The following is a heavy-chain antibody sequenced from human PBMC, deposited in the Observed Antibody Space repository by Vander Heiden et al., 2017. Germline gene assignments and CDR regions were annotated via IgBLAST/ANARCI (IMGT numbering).Heavy chain of an antibody. CDR1: GYTFTNYY. D-gene: IGHD2-21*02. CDR2: INPRGGST. CDR3: TRGARRDCTGP. Sequence: QVQLVQSGAEVKKPGASVKVSCKASGYTFTNYYMHWVRQAPGQGIEGMGIINPRGGSTSFAQKFQGRVTMTRDTSTSTVYMELSSLRSEDTAVYYCTRGARRDCTGPWGQGTLVTVSS. V-gene: IGHV1-46*03. J-gene: IGHJ5*02.